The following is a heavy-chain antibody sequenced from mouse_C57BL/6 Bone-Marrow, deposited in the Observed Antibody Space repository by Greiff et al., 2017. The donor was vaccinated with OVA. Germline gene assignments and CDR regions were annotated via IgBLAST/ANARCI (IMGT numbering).Heavy chain of an antibody. CDR1: GYSITSGYY. J-gene: IGHJ2*01. CDR3: AREEVTTVVARGFDY. CDR2: ISYDGSN. V-gene: IGHV3-6*01. D-gene: IGHD1-1*01. Sequence: EVQVVESGPGLVKPSQSLSLTCSVTGYSITSGYYWTWIRQFPGNKLEWMGYISYDGSNNYNPSLKNRISITRDTSKNQFFLKLNSVTTEDTATYYCAREEVTTVVARGFDYWGQGTTLPVSS.